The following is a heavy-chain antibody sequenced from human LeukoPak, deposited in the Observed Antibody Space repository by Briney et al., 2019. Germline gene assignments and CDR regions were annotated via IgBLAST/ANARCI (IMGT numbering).Heavy chain of an antibody. CDR3: ARGRSRRLGDY. Sequence: PSGTLSLTCAVSGGSISSSNWWSWVRQPPGKGLEWIGEINHSGSTNYNPSLKSRVTISVDTSKNQFSLKLSSVTAADTAVYYCARGRSRRLGDYWGQGTLVTVSS. V-gene: IGHV4-4*02. CDR1: GGSISSSNW. J-gene: IGHJ4*02. D-gene: IGHD6-19*01. CDR2: INHSGST.